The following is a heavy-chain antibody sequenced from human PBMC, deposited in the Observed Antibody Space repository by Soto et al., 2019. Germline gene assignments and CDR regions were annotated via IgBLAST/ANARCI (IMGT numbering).Heavy chain of an antibody. CDR2: IYYSGST. D-gene: IGHD1-26*01. V-gene: IGHV4-30-4*01. J-gene: IGHJ5*02. CDR1: GGSISSGDYY. Sequence: SETLSLTCTVSGGSISSGDYYWSWIRQPPGKGLEWIGYIYYSGSTYYNPSLKSRVTISVDTYKNQFYLKMSSATGAHTAVSYCAREGTYLNWFDPWGQGTLVTVSS. CDR3: AREGTYLNWFDP.